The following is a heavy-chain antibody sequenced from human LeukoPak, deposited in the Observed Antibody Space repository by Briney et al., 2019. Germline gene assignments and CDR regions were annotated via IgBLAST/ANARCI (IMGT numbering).Heavy chain of an antibody. J-gene: IGHJ6*03. CDR1: GYTFTSYG. CDR3: ARGPYYYDSSGYYSRSAKVYYYMDV. Sequence: GASVKVSCKASGYTFTSYGISWVRQAPGQGLEWMGWISAYSGNTNYAQKLQGRVTMTTDTSTSTAYMELRSLRSDDTAVYYCARGPYYYDSSGYYSRSAKVYYYMDVWGKGTTVTVSS. D-gene: IGHD3-22*01. V-gene: IGHV1-18*01. CDR2: ISAYSGNT.